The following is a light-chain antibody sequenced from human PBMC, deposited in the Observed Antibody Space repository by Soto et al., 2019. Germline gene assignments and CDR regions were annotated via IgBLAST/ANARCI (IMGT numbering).Light chain of an antibody. CDR2: SAS. V-gene: IGKV1-17*01. J-gene: IGKJ4*01. CDR3: LQHFMYPLT. CDR1: KGIRND. Sequence: DIQMTQSPSSLSASVGDRVTITCRASKGIRNDLGWYQQKPGMAPKGLIYSASTLQGGVPSRFSGNASGTEFTLTISSLQPEDFATYYCLQHFMYPLTFGGGTKGEIK.